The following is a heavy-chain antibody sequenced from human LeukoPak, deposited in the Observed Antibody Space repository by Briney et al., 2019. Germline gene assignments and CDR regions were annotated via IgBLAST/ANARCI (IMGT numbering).Heavy chain of an antibody. Sequence: GGSLRLSCAASGNYWMHWVRQAPGKGLVWVSHINGDGSWTSYADSVKGRFTISKDNAKNTVYLQMSNLRAEDTAVYYCVSFYETYWGRGTLVTVSS. V-gene: IGHV3-74*01. J-gene: IGHJ4*02. CDR3: VSFYETY. CDR1: GNYW. CDR2: INGDGSWT. D-gene: IGHD2-2*01.